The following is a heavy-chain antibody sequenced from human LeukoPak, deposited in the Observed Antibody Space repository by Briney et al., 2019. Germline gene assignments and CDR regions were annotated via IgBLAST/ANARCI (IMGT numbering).Heavy chain of an antibody. Sequence: PSETLSLTSAVSGYSIRSGDYWGWIRQSPGKGLEWIGSIYHSGSTHYNPSLKSRVTISVDTSKNQFSLMLSSVTAADTAVYFCARNRSLTTTPGFDHWGQGTLVTVSS. CDR1: GYSIRSGDY. J-gene: IGHJ4*02. CDR2: IYHSGST. D-gene: IGHD4-11*01. CDR3: ARNRSLTTTPGFDH. V-gene: IGHV4-38-2*01.